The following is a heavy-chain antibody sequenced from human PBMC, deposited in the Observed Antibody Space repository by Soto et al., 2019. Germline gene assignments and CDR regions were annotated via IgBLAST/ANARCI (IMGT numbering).Heavy chain of an antibody. Sequence: ASVKVSCKASGYTFTNYHIHWVRQAPEDGLEWMGRINPSGGTTIYAQKFHGRVTMTRDTSTSTVYMELSSLKSEDTAVYYCAREVLIDLNYFDYWGQGALVTAPQ. J-gene: IGHJ4*02. D-gene: IGHD2-21*01. CDR1: GYTFTNYH. CDR2: INPSGGTT. CDR3: AREVLIDLNYFDY. V-gene: IGHV1-46*01.